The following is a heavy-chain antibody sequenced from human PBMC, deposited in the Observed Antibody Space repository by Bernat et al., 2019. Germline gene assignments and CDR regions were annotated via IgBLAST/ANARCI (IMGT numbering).Heavy chain of an antibody. D-gene: IGHD1-7*01. J-gene: IGHJ4*02. CDR3: TRVNRGLNWNYRDDY. Sequence: EVHLVESGGGLVQPGGSLRLSCAASGFTVSTNYMSGVRQAPGKGLEWVSLIYVDSSTYYADSVRGRFTISRDNSKNTLYFQMNSLRAEDTAVYYCTRVNRGLNWNYRDDYWGQGTLVTVSS. V-gene: IGHV3-66*01. CDR2: IYVDSST. CDR1: GFTVSTNY.